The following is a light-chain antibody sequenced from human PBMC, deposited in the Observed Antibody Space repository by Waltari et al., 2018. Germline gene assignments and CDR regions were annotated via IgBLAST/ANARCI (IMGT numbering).Light chain of an antibody. V-gene: IGKV1-33*01. CDR3: QQHDNSPYS. Sequence: DSQMTQSPASVSAPVGDRVTITCRASQGISNWLVWYQQKPGKAPKLLIYRASTLETGVPSRFSGSGSGTDFTLTISSLQPEDIATYYCQQHDNSPYSFGQGTKVEIK. J-gene: IGKJ2*03. CDR2: RAS. CDR1: QGISNW.